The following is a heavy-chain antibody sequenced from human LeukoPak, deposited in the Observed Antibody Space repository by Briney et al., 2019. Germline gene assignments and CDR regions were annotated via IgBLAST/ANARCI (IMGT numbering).Heavy chain of an antibody. V-gene: IGHV1-8*03. CDR3: ARGPPSDAFDI. CDR2: MNPNSGNT. J-gene: IGHJ3*02. CDR1: GYTFTSYD. Sequence: AAVKVSCKASGYTFTSYDIYWVRQATGQGLEWMGWMNPNSGNTGYAQKFQGRVTITRNTSISTAYMELSSLRSEDTAVYYCARGPPSDAFDIWGQGTMVTVSS.